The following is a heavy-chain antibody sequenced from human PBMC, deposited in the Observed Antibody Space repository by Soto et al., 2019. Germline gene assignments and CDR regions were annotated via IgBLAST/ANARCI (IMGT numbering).Heavy chain of an antibody. Sequence: SETLCLTCTVSGGSISSSSYYWGWIRQPPGKGLEWIGSIYYSGSTYYNPSLKSRVTISVDTSKNQFSLKLRSVTAADTAVYYCARGTIFGPNWFDPWGQGTLVTVSS. CDR2: IYYSGST. D-gene: IGHD3-3*01. J-gene: IGHJ5*02. CDR1: GGSISSSSYY. V-gene: IGHV4-39*01. CDR3: ARGTIFGPNWFDP.